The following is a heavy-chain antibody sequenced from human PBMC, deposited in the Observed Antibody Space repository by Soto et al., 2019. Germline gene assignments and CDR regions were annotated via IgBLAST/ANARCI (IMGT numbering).Heavy chain of an antibody. CDR3: ARVRRAGATGYYYYGMDV. Sequence: PSVKVSCKASGYTFTSYYMHWVRQAPGQGLEWMGIINPSGGSTSYAQKFQGRVTMTRDTSTSTVYMELSSLRSEDTAVYYCARVRRAGATGYYYYGMDVWGQGTTVTVSS. CDR1: GYTFTSYY. D-gene: IGHD1-26*01. J-gene: IGHJ6*02. CDR2: INPSGGST. V-gene: IGHV1-46*01.